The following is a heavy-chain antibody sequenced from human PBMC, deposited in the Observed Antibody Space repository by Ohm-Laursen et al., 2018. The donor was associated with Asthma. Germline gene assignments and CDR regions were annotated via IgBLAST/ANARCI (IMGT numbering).Heavy chain of an antibody. Sequence: ASVKVSCKASGYTFTSYAINWVRQATGQGLEWMGWMNPNSGNTDYERKFQGRVTMTRNTSISTAYLELSSLSSEDTAVYYCARLGYGGNSGFDYWGQGTLVTVSS. CDR3: ARLGYGGNSGFDY. V-gene: IGHV1-8*01. CDR2: MNPNSGNT. CDR1: GYTFTSYA. D-gene: IGHD4-23*01. J-gene: IGHJ4*02.